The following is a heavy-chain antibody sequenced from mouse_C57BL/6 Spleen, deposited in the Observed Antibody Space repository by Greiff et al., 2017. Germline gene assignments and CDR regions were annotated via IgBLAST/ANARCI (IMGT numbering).Heavy chain of an antibody. CDR3: ARSITTVVEDWYFDV. CDR2: IDPSDSYT. CDR1: GYTFTSYW. V-gene: IGHV1-69*01. D-gene: IGHD1-1*01. J-gene: IGHJ1*03. Sequence: QVQLQQPGAELVIPGASVKLSCKASGYTFTSYWMHWVKQRPGQGLEWIGEIDPSDSYTNYNQKFKGKSTLTVDKSSSTAYMQLSSLTSEDSAVYYCARSITTVVEDWYFDVWGTGTTGTVSS.